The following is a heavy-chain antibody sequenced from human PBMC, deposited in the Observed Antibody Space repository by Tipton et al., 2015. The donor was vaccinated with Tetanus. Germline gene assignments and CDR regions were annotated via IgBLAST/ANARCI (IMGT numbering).Heavy chain of an antibody. D-gene: IGHD5-24*01. CDR3: ARGRTRDGYNLDAFDI. V-gene: IGHV1-69*01. CDR2: IIPIFGTA. J-gene: IGHJ3*02. CDR1: GGTFSSYA. Sequence: QLVQSGAEVKKPGSSVKVSCRASGGTFSSYAISWVRQAPGQGLEWMGGIIPIFGTANYAQKFQGRVTITADESTSTAYMELSSLRSEDTAVYYCARGRTRDGYNLDAFDIWGQGTMVTVSS.